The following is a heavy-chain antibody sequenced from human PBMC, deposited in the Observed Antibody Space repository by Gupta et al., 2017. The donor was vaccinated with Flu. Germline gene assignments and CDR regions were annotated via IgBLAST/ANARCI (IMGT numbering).Heavy chain of an antibody. CDR2: ISWNSGSI. D-gene: IGHD6-13*01. CDR1: DYA. Sequence: DYALHWVRQAPGKGLEWVSGISWNSGSIGYADSVKGRFTISRDNAKNSLYLQMNSLRAEDTALYYCAKDVSSSPTYNWFDPWGQGTLVTVSS. CDR3: AKDVSSSPTYNWFDP. V-gene: IGHV3-9*01. J-gene: IGHJ5*02.